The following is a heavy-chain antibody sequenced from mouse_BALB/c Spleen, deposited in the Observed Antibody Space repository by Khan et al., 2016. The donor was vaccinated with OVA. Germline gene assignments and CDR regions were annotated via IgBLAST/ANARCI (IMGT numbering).Heavy chain of an antibody. CDR3: AKFTPDYYSMDY. V-gene: IGHV2-3*01. CDR1: GFSLTSYG. Sequence: QVQLKQSGPGLVAPSQSLSITCTVSGFSLTSYGVSWVRQSPGKGLEWLGVIWGDGSTNYHSTLISRLIISKDNSKSQVFLKLTGLQTDDTATYXCAKFTPDYYSMDYWGQGTSVTVSS. D-gene: IGHD1-1*01. CDR2: IWGDGST. J-gene: IGHJ4*01.